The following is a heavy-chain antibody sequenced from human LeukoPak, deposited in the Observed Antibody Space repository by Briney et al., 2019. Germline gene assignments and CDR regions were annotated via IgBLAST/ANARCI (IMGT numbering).Heavy chain of an antibody. Sequence: GGSLRLSCATSGFTLSTYGMHWVRQAPGKGLEWVAFIGYDGSNKWYAGSVKGRFTISRDNSKNTLYLQMNSLRAEDTAVYYCAKDPGYQPPGYYMDVWGKGTTVTVSS. CDR2: IGYDGSNK. J-gene: IGHJ6*03. CDR3: AKDPGYQPPGYYMDV. D-gene: IGHD2-2*01. CDR1: GFTLSTYG. V-gene: IGHV3-30*02.